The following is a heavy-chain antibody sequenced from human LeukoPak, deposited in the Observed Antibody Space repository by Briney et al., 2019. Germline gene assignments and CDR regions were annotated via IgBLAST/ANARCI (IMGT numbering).Heavy chain of an antibody. J-gene: IGHJ5*02. CDR1: GGTLSSYA. CDR2: IIPILGIA. Sequence: ASVKVSCKASGGTLSSYAISWVRQAPGQGLEWMGRIIPILGIANYAQKFQGRVTITADKSTSTAYMDLSSLRSEDTAVYYCARVGVVPAATPWFDPWGQGTLVTVSS. V-gene: IGHV1-69*04. CDR3: ARVGVVPAATPWFDP. D-gene: IGHD2-2*02.